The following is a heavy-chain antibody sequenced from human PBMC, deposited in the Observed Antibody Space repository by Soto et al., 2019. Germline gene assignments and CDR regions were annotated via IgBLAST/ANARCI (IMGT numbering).Heavy chain of an antibody. V-gene: IGHV4-4*02. CDR1: GGSLSSSSW. J-gene: IGHJ4*02. D-gene: IGHD4-17*01. CDR2: IYYSGST. CDR3: VHHGGDPYYHDF. Sequence: SETLSVTCAVSGGSLSSSSWWSWVRQPPGKALEWLGEIYYSGSTKYNPSLNSRVTISADQSKNDFSLRLSSVTAADTAVYYCVHHGGDPYYHDFWGQGMLVTVSS.